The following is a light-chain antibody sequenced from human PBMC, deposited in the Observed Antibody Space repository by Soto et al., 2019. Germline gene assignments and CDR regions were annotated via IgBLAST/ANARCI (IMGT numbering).Light chain of an antibody. CDR1: QSVRSY. CDR3: QQYNNWPPYT. J-gene: IGKJ2*01. CDR2: DAS. Sequence: IVLTQSPATLSLSPGERATLSCRASQSVRSYLAWYQQKPGQAPRLLIYDASNRATGIPARFSGSGSGTDFTLTISSLEPEDFAVYYCQQYNNWPPYTFGQGTKLEIK. V-gene: IGKV3-11*01.